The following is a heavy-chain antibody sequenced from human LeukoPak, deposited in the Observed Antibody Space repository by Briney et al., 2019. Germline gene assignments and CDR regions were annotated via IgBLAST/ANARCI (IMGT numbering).Heavy chain of an antibody. D-gene: IGHD3-10*01. V-gene: IGHV3-53*05. CDR1: GFTVSSNY. CDR2: IYSGGST. Sequence: GGSLRLSCAASGFTVSSNYMSWVRQAPGKGLEWVSVIYSGGSTYYADSVKGRFTISSDNSKNTLYLKMNSLRAEDTAVYYCAKVGNMVRGVITSYYYYYYMDVWGKGTRSPCP. CDR3: AKVGNMVRGVITSYYYYYYMDV. J-gene: IGHJ6*03.